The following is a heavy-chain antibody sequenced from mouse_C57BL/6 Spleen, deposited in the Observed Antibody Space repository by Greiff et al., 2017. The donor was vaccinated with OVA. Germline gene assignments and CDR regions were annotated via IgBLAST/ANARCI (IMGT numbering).Heavy chain of an antibody. CDR2: IYPRSGNT. V-gene: IGHV1-81*01. Sequence: QVQLKQSGAELARPGASVKLSCKASGYTFTSYGISWVKQRTGQGLEWIGEIYPRSGNTYYNEKFKGKATLTADKSSSTAYMELRSLTSEDSSVYFGARITTVVARDAMDYWGQGTSVTVSS. CDR1: GYTFTSYG. CDR3: ARITTVVARDAMDY. J-gene: IGHJ4*01. D-gene: IGHD1-1*01.